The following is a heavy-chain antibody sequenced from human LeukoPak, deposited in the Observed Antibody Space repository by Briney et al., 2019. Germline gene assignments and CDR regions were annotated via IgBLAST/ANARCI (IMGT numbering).Heavy chain of an antibody. CDR1: GGTFSSYA. D-gene: IGHD3-22*01. Sequence: SVKVSCKASGGTFSSYAISWVRQAPGQGLEWMGGIIPIFGTANYAQKFQGRVTITADESTSTAYMELSSLRSEDTAVYYCARGPRDSSGSFDYWGQGTLVTVSS. J-gene: IGHJ4*02. CDR3: ARGPRDSSGSFDY. CDR2: IIPIFGTA. V-gene: IGHV1-69*13.